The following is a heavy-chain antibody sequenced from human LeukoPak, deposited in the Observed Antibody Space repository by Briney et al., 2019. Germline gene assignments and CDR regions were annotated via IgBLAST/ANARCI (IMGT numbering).Heavy chain of an antibody. CDR3: ARGGILDY. CDR2: INSDASDT. CDR1: GFTFSRHW. J-gene: IGHJ4*02. V-gene: IGHV3-74*01. Sequence: PGGSLRLSCAASGFTFSRHWMHWVRQAPGKGLVWISRINSDASDTNYADFVKGRFTISRDNSKNTLYLQKNSLRAEDTAVYYCARGGILDYWGQGTLVTVSS.